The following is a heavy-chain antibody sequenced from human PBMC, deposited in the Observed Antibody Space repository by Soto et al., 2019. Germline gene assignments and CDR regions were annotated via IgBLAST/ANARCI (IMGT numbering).Heavy chain of an antibody. CDR1: GFTFSSYA. Sequence: GGSLRLSCAASGFTFSSYAMSWVRQAPGKGLEWVSAISGSGGSTYYADSVKGRFTISRDNSKNTLYLQMNSLRAEDTAVYYCAKTVPFMVRGGIDFIAPDYYYYYGMDVWGQGTTVTVSS. CDR3: AKTVPFMVRGGIDFIAPDYYYYYGMDV. CDR2: ISGSGGST. V-gene: IGHV3-23*01. J-gene: IGHJ6*02. D-gene: IGHD3-10*01.